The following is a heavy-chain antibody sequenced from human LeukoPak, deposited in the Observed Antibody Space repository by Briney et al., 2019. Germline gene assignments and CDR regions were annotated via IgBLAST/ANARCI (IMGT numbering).Heavy chain of an antibody. CDR2: INPSSGGT. J-gene: IGHJ4*02. V-gene: IGHV1-2*02. CDR1: GYTFTGYH. Sequence: ASVTVSCKASGYTFTGYHMHWVRQAPGQGLEWMGWINPSSGGTTYAQKFQGRVTMTSDTSISTAYMELSRLRSDDTAVYYCARDQVARDIVVILAATGTIDYWGQGTLVTVSS. D-gene: IGHD2-15*01. CDR3: ARDQVARDIVVILAATGTIDY.